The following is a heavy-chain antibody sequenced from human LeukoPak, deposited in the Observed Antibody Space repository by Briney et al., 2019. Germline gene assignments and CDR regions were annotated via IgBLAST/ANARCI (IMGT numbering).Heavy chain of an antibody. CDR1: GGSFSGYY. CDR3: ARGHKRGWFDP. V-gene: IGHV4-34*01. J-gene: IGHJ5*02. CDR2: INHSGST. Sequence: PSETLSLTCAVYGGSFSGYYWSWIRQPPGKGLEWIGEINHSGSTNYNPSLKSRVTISVDTSKNQFSLKLSSVTAADTAVYYCARGHKRGWFDPWGQGTLVTVSS.